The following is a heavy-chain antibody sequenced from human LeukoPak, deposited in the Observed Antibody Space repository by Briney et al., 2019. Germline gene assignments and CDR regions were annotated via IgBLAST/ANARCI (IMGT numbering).Heavy chain of an antibody. CDR2: IIPIFGTA. CDR3: ASSLYYYDSSGYDYYYGMDV. CDR1: GATFSSYA. Sequence: SVKVSCKASGATFSSYAISWVRQAPGQGLEWMGWIIPIFGTANYAQKFQGRVTITADESMSKAYMELSSLRSEDTAVYYCASSLYYYDSSGYDYYYGMDVWGQGTTVTVSS. D-gene: IGHD3-22*01. J-gene: IGHJ6*02. V-gene: IGHV1-69*13.